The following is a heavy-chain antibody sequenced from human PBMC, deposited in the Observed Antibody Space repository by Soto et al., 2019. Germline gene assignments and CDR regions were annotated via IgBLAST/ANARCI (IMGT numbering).Heavy chain of an antibody. CDR1: GYTFTSYG. V-gene: IGHV1-18*01. D-gene: IGHD3-3*01. CDR3: ARDEYGQLRFLEWSPLSFGMDV. J-gene: IGHJ6*02. Sequence: ASVKVSCKASGYTFTSYGISWVRQAPGQGLEWMGWISAYNGNTNYAQKLQGRVNMTTDTSTSTAYMELRSLRSDDTAVYYCARDEYGQLRFLEWSPLSFGMDVWGQGTTVTVSS. CDR2: ISAYNGNT.